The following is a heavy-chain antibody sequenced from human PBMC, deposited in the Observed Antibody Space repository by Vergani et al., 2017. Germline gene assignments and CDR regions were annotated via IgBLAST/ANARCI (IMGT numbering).Heavy chain of an antibody. CDR2: IYYSENK. D-gene: IGHD3-16*01. Sequence: QLQLQESGPGLVKPSETLSLTCTVSGGSITYGAFYWGWIRQSPGKGPEWIGSIYYSENKFYNPSLESRVPLSIDTTKNQFSLKLQSVTAADTAVYCCARCFRDGGMIYGGTAENWFDPWGQGTLVNGSS. CDR3: ARCFRDGGMIYGGTAENWFDP. CDR1: GGSITYGAFY. J-gene: IGHJ5*02. V-gene: IGHV4-39*01.